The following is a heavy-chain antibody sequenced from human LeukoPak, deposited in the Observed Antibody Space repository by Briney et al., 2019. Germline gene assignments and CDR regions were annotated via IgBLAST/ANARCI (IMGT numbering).Heavy chain of an antibody. V-gene: IGHV4-59*12. CDR1: GGSISSYY. J-gene: IGHJ5*02. CDR3: AIDANWHGEWFDP. CDR2: IHDTRGT. D-gene: IGHD1-1*01. Sequence: PSETLSLTCTVSGGSISSYYWSWLRQPPGKGLEWIGYIHDTRGTNYNPYLKSRVTMSIDTSKNQFSLKMTSVTAADTAVYYCAIDANWHGEWFDPWGPGTLVTVSS.